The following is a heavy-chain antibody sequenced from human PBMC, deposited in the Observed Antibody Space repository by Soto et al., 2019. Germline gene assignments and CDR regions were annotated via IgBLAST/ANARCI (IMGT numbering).Heavy chain of an antibody. CDR2: INYSGST. V-gene: IGHV4-39*01. Sequence: QLQLQESGPGLVKPSETLSLTCTVSGGSISSSSYCWGWIRQPPGKGLEWIGNINYSGSTYSNPSLKSRVTISVDTSKNQFSLKLSSVTAADTAVYYCARLAPTSVMLAGYFQHWGQGTLVTVSS. D-gene: IGHD4-4*01. CDR3: ARLAPTSVMLAGYFQH. J-gene: IGHJ1*01. CDR1: GGSISSSSYC.